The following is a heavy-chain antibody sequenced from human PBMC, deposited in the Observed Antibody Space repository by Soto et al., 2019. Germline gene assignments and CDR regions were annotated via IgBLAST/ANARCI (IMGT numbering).Heavy chain of an antibody. V-gene: IGHV3-43D*04. CDR2: ISWDGSNR. CDR1: GFTFDEYA. CDR3: AKDISRAPTKNYYFWSGPDY. J-gene: IGHJ4*02. Sequence: RLSCAASGFTFDEYAMHWVRQPPGKGLEWVSLISWDGSNRYYADSVQGRFTISRDNSKCSLYLEMNSLRPEDTALDYCAKDISRAPTKNYYFWSGPDYWGQGTLVTVSS. D-gene: IGHD3-3*01.